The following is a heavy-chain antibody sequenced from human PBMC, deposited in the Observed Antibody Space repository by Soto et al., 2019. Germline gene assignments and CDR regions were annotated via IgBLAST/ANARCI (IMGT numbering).Heavy chain of an antibody. D-gene: IGHD2-2*01. CDR3: ARVWTGYVSAYFPDY. V-gene: IGHV3-30-3*01. Sequence: GVSLRLSCAASGFDFSRHHMHWVRQAPGKGLEWVAIISSDGINTNYADSVKGRFTISRDNSKNTVYLQMDSLRSEDTALYYCARVWTGYVSAYFPDYWGQGTGVTVSA. CDR2: ISSDGINT. CDR1: GFDFSRHH. J-gene: IGHJ4*02.